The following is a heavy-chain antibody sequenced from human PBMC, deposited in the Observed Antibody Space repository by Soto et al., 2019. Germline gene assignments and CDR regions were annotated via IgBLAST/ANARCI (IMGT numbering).Heavy chain of an antibody. Sequence: EVQLLASGGGLVQPGGSLRLSCAASGFIFNAYAMTWVRQAPGKGLEWVSAIGGRGGNTYYAASVTGRFTISRDNSKDTVELEMNRLRVDDTAVYFCARVASDYINSADHWGQGILVTVSS. D-gene: IGHD4-4*01. J-gene: IGHJ4*02. CDR1: GFIFNAYA. V-gene: IGHV3-23*01. CDR2: IGGRGGNT. CDR3: ARVASDYINSADH.